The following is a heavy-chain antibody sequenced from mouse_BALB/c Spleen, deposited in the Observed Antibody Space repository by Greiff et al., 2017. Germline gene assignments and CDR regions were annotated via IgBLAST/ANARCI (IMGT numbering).Heavy chain of an antibody. CDR3: ARRVPGTGDYFDY. J-gene: IGHJ2*01. V-gene: IGHV3-8*02. CDR2: ISYSGST. CDR1: GDSITSGY. D-gene: IGHD4-1*01. Sequence: EVKLMESGPSLVKPSQTLSLTCSVTGDSITSGYWNWIRKFPGNKLEYMGYISYSGSTYYNPSLKSRISITRDTSKNQYYLQLNSVTTEDTATYYCARRVPGTGDYFDYWGQGTTLTVSS.